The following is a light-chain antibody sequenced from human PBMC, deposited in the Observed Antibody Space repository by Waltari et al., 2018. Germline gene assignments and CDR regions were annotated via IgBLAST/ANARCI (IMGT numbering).Light chain of an antibody. CDR3: QKYVNLPAT. V-gene: IGKV3-20*01. CDR1: QDVGKA. CDR2: HAS. J-gene: IGKJ1*01. Sequence: CRASQDVGKALSCYQQHPGQAPRLLIYHASIRATGIPDRFSGSGSGTDFTLTISRLEPEDFAVYYCQKYVNLPATFGQGTKVEIK.